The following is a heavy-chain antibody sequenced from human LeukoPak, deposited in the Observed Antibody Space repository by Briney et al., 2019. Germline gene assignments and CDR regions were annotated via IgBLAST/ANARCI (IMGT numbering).Heavy chain of an antibody. J-gene: IGHJ4*02. CDR3: ATHRHSSSWYAEPDLVN. D-gene: IGHD6-13*01. Sequence: PGGSLRLSCAAPGFTFSSYAMTWVRQAPGKGLEWVSAISGSGGSTYNADSVKGRFTIARDNSKNTLYLQMNSLRAEDTAVYYCATHRHSSSWYAEPDLVNWGQGTLVTVSS. V-gene: IGHV3-23*01. CDR1: GFTFSSYA. CDR2: ISGSGGST.